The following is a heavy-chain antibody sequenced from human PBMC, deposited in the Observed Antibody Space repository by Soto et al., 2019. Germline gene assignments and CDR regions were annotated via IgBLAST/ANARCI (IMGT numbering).Heavy chain of an antibody. CDR1: GFTLSSYA. CDR3: AKGLEGAYWYFGL. V-gene: IGHV3-23*01. J-gene: IGHJ2*01. Sequence: GGSLRLSCAASGFTLSSYAMSWVRQAPGKGLEWVSGISDSGVSTYYADSVKGRFTISRDNSKNTLYLQMNSLKAEDTALYYCAKGLEGAYWYFGLWGRGTLVTVSS. D-gene: IGHD1-26*01. CDR2: ISDSGVST.